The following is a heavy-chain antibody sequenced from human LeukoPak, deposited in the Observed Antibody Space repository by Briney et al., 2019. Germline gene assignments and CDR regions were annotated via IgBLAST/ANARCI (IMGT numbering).Heavy chain of an antibody. Sequence: AGLKVSCKASGYTFTNYDINCVRQATGHGLECRGWLNPNRCNTGYAQKVQGRVPITRNTSISTAYMELSSLRSEDTAVYYCARGVWVTAFYSYYYMDVWGKGTTVTAS. D-gene: IGHD2-21*02. CDR1: GYTFTNYD. CDR2: LNPNRCNT. CDR3: ARGVWVTAFYSYYYMDV. V-gene: IGHV1-8*03. J-gene: IGHJ6*03.